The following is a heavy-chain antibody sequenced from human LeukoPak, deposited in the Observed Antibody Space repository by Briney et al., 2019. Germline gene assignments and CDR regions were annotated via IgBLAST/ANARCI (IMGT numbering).Heavy chain of an antibody. CDR3: AREYQVTYYYYYYMDV. Sequence: SETLSLTRAVSGGSISNYYWSWIRQPAGKGLEWIGRIYSSGTADYIPSLRSRVTMSVDTSKNQFSLRLSSVTAADTAVYYCAREYQVTYYYYYYMDVWGKGTTVTVSS. CDR2: IYSSGTA. D-gene: IGHD2-2*01. J-gene: IGHJ6*03. CDR1: GGSISNYY. V-gene: IGHV4-4*07.